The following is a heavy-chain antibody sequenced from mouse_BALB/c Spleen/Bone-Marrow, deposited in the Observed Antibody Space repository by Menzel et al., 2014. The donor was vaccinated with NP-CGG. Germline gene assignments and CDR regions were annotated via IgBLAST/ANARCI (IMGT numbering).Heavy chain of an antibody. J-gene: IGHJ2*01. D-gene: IGHD2-4*01. Sequence: VQLQQSGPGLVAPSQSLSITCTVSGFSLTCYDISWIRQPPGKGLEWLGVIWTGGGTNYNSAFMSRLSISKDNSKSQVFLKMNSLQTDDTAIYYCVRAMITAYYFDYWGQGTTLTVSS. CDR1: GFSLTCYD. CDR2: IWTGGGT. CDR3: VRAMITAYYFDY. V-gene: IGHV2-9-2*01.